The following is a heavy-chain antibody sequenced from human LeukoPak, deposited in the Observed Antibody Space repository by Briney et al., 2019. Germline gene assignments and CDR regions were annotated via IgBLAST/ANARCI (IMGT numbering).Heavy chain of an antibody. CDR3: ARDRPRITTFGVVKDYGMDV. V-gene: IGHV1-46*01. J-gene: IGHJ6*02. D-gene: IGHD3-3*01. CDR1: GYTFTSYY. Sequence: ASVKVSCKASGYTFTSYYMHWVRQAPGQGLEWMGIINPSGGSTSYAQKFQGRVTMTRDTSTSTVYMELSSLRSEDTAVYYCARDRPRITTFGVVKDYGMDVWGQGTTVTVSS. CDR2: INPSGGST.